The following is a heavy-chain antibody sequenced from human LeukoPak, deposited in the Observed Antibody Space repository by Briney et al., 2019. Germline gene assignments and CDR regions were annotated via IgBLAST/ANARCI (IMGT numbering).Heavy chain of an antibody. D-gene: IGHD3-3*01. V-gene: IGHV4-31*03. CDR1: GGSISSGGYY. CDR3: ARTQYDFWSGGLIDY. Sequence: SQTLSLTCTVSGGSISSGGYYWSWIRQHPGKGLEWIGYIYYSGSTYYNPSLKSRVTISVDTSKNQFSLKLSSVTAADTAVYYCARTQYDFWSGGLIDYWGQGTLVTVSS. J-gene: IGHJ4*02. CDR2: IYYSGST.